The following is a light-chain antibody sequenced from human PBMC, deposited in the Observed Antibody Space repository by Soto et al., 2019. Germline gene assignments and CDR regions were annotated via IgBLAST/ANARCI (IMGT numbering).Light chain of an antibody. V-gene: IGKV3-15*01. Sequence: DIVMTQSPVTLSLSPGERATLSCRAGESVSSNLAWYQQKPGQAPRLLIYGASTRATGVPARFTGSGSGTEFTLTISSLQFDDSAVYYCQQYNNWWTFGQGTKV. CDR2: GAS. CDR1: ESVSSN. J-gene: IGKJ1*01. CDR3: QQYNNWWT.